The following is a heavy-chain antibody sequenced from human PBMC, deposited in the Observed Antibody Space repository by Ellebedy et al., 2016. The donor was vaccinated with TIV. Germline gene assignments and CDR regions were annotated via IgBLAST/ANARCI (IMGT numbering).Heavy chain of an antibody. CDR1: GYTFSSYG. V-gene: IGHV1-18*01. D-gene: IGHD3/OR15-3a*01. Sequence: AASVKVSCKASGYTFSSYGFSWVRQAPGQGLEWMGWISAFNGNTKYAQKYQGRVTMTTDTSTSTAYMEVKSLRFDDTAMYYCARGYGELDFWGQGTLVTVSS. CDR2: ISAFNGNT. CDR3: ARGYGELDF. J-gene: IGHJ4*02.